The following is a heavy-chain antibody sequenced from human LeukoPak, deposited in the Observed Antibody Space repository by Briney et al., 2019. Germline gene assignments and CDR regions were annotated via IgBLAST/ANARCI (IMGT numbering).Heavy chain of an antibody. V-gene: IGHV4-31*03. Sequence: SQTLSLTCTVSGGSISSGGYYWSWIRQHPGKGLEWIGYIYYSGSTYYNPSLKSRVTISVDTSKNQFSLKLSSVTAADTVVYYCARDYSRRDGYNHYYYMDVWGKGTTVTVPS. CDR2: IYYSGST. CDR1: GGSISSGGYY. CDR3: ARDYSRRDGYNHYYYMDV. J-gene: IGHJ6*03. D-gene: IGHD5-24*01.